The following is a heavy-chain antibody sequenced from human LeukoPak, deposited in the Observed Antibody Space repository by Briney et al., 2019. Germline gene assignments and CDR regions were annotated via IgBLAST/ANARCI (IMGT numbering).Heavy chain of an antibody. J-gene: IGHJ4*02. D-gene: IGHD5-18*01. CDR3: ARARSAMVPDY. Sequence: GGSLRLSCAASGFTFSTYGMHWVRQAPGKGLEWVAVIPYDGSNRYYGDSVKGRFTISRDNSKNTLYLQVNSLRADDTALYYCARARSAMVPDYWGQGTLVTVSS. V-gene: IGHV3-33*01. CDR2: IPYDGSNR. CDR1: GFTFSTYG.